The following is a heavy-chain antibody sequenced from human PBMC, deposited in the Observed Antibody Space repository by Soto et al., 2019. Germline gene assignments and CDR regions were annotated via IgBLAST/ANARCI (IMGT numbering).Heavy chain of an antibody. CDR3: AHMAAKNYDFWSGYYTRPYYFDY. D-gene: IGHD3-3*01. CDR1: GFSLSTSGVG. V-gene: IGHV2-5*02. Sequence: SGPTLVNPTQTLTLTCTFSGFSLSTSGVGVGWIRQPPGKALEWLALIYWDDDKRYSPSLKSRLTITKDTSKNQVVLTMTNMDPVDTATYYCAHMAAKNYDFWSGYYTRPYYFDYWGQGTLVTVSS. J-gene: IGHJ4*02. CDR2: IYWDDDK.